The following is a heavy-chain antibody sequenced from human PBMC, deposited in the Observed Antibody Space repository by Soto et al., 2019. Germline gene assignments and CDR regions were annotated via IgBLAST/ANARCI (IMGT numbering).Heavy chain of an antibody. CDR2: VTGSGLST. V-gene: IGHV3-23*01. CDR3: TTEGIADERWYYMGMDV. D-gene: IGHD6-13*01. CDR1: GDSFSTYV. Sequence: PGGSLRLSCVVSGDSFSTYVMNWVRQAPGKGLEWVSGVTGSGLSTWYADSVKGRFTISRDNAKNTLFLEMNSLRADDTALYYCTTEGIADERWYYMGMDVWGQGATVTAP. J-gene: IGHJ6*02.